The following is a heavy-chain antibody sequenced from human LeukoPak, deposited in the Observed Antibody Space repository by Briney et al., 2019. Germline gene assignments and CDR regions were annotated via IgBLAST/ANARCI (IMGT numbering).Heavy chain of an antibody. D-gene: IGHD3-3*01. V-gene: IGHV1-46*01. CDR3: ARDFGVVIMGYFDY. Sequence: EASVPVSCQASGYTFTRYYMHWVRQAPGQGLEWMGIINPSGGSTRYAQKFQGRVTKTRDTSTSTVYMELSSLRSEDTAVYYCARDFGVVIMGYFDYWGQGTLVTVSS. CDR1: GYTFTRYY. J-gene: IGHJ4*02. CDR2: INPSGGST.